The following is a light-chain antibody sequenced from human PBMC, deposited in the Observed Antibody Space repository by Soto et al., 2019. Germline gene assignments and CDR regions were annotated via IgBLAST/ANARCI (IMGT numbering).Light chain of an antibody. CDR1: SSNIGDNT. CDR2: RND. CDR3: AVWDDSLDGVL. Sequence: QSVLTQPPSASGTPGQRVTISCSGSSSNIGDNTVNWYQQLPGTAPKLLIYRNDQRPPGVPDRFSGSKSGTSGSLGISGLQSEDEADYYCAVWDDSLDGVLFGGGTKVTVL. J-gene: IGLJ2*01. V-gene: IGLV1-44*01.